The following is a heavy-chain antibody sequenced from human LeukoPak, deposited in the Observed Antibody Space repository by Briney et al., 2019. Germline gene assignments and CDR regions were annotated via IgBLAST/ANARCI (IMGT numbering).Heavy chain of an antibody. D-gene: IGHD3-10*01. CDR2: IRYDGSNK. Sequence: GGSLRLACAASGFTFSSYGMHWVRHPPGKGMEWVAFIRYDGSNKYYADSVKGRFTISRDNSKNTLYLQMNSLRAEDTAVYYCAKDLMCITMELDYWGQGTLVTVSS. CDR3: AKDLMCITMELDY. CDR1: GFTFSSYG. V-gene: IGHV3-30*02. J-gene: IGHJ4*02.